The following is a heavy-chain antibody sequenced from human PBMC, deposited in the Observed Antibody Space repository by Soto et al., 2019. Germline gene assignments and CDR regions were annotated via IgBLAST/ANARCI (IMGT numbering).Heavy chain of an antibody. J-gene: IGHJ4*02. CDR1: GFTFGSHW. V-gene: IGHV3-74*01. CDR3: ARFGTSYDTSGFLY. CDR2: ISSGGTTT. D-gene: IGHD3-22*01. Sequence: QPVGSLRLSCAASGFTFGSHWMHWVRQAPGKGLVYVSRISSGGTTTNYAESVKGRFTISRDNARNTLYLQMNSLRVEDTAVYYCARFGTSYDTSGFLYWGQGTPVTVSS.